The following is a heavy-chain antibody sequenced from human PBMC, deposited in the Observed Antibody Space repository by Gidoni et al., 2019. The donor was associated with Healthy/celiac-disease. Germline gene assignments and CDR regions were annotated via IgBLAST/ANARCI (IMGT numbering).Heavy chain of an antibody. D-gene: IGHD2-15*01. Sequence: QITLKESGPTLVKPTQTLTLTCTFPGFSLSTSGVGVGWIRQPPGKALEWLALIYWDDDKRYSPSLKSRLTITKDTSKNQVVLTMTNMDPVDTATYYCAHSGVAATRGPPVPGKAFGAYYFDYWGQGTLVTVSS. CDR3: AHSGVAATRGPPVPGKAFGAYYFDY. CDR1: GFSLSTSGVG. V-gene: IGHV2-5*02. J-gene: IGHJ4*02. CDR2: IYWDDDK.